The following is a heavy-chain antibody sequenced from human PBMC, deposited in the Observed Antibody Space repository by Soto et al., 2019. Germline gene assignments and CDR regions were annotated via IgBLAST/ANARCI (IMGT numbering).Heavy chain of an antibody. J-gene: IGHJ6*02. CDR3: AKTGGVVGYYYYYGMDV. D-gene: IGHD2-8*02. CDR1: GFTFSSYA. V-gene: IGHV3-23*01. CDR2: ISGSGGST. Sequence: GGSLRLSCAASGFTFSSYAMSWVRQAPGKGLEWVSAISGSGGSTYYADSVKGRFTISRDNSKNTLYLQMNSLRAEDTAVYYCAKTGGVVGYYYYYGMDVWGQGTTVTVSS.